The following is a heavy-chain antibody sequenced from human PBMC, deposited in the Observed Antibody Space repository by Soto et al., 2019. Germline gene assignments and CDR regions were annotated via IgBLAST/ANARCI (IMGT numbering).Heavy chain of an antibody. CDR2: ISGSGGST. CDR3: AKDGTVTSAFDY. CDR1: GFTFSSYA. V-gene: IGHV3-23*01. D-gene: IGHD4-17*01. J-gene: IGHJ4*02. Sequence: HPGGSLRLSCAASGFTFSSYAMSWVRQAPGKGLEWVSAISGSGGSTYYADSVKGRFTISRDNSKNTLYLQMNSLRAEDTAVYYCAKDGTVTSAFDYWGQGTLVTVSS.